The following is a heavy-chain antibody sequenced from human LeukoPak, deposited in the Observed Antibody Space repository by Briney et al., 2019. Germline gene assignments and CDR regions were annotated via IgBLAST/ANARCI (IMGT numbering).Heavy chain of an antibody. J-gene: IGHJ6*02. CDR3: AKAAAKEDIVVVVAAIYYYYGMDV. CDR1: GFTLSSYA. CDR2: ISGSGGST. V-gene: IGHV3-23*01. D-gene: IGHD2-15*01. Sequence: PGGSLRLSCAASGFTLSSYAMSWVRQAPGKGLEWVSAISGSGGSTYYADSVKGRFTISRDNSKNALYLQMNSLRAEDTAVYYCAKAAAKEDIVVVVAAIYYYYGMDVWGQGTTVTVSS.